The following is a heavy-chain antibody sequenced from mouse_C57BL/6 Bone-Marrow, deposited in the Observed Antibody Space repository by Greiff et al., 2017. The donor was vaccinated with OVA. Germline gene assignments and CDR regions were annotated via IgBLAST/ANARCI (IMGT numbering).Heavy chain of an antibody. Sequence: EVKVVESGGGLVQPGGSLKLSCAASGFTFSDYGMAWVRQAPRKGPEWVAFISNLAYSIYYADTVTGRFTISRENAKNTLYLEMSSLRSEDTAMYYCASYYDYDGGFAYWGQGTLVTVSA. J-gene: IGHJ3*01. V-gene: IGHV5-15*01. CDR2: ISNLAYSI. CDR3: ASYYDYDGGFAY. CDR1: GFTFSDYG. D-gene: IGHD2-4*01.